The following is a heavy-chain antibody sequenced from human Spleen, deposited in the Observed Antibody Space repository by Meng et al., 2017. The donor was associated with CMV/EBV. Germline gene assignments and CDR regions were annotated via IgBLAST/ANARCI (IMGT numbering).Heavy chain of an antibody. CDR3: ARDRAVAATEYGYYYYGMDV. V-gene: IGHV3-21*01. CDR2: ISSRSRYI. J-gene: IGHJ6*02. D-gene: IGHD1-26*01. CDR1: GFGFSNYV. Sequence: LSLTCAASGFGFSNYVMNWVRQAPGKGLEWVSSISSRSRYIYYADSVKGRFTISRDNAKNSLYLQLDSLRVEDTAVYYCARDRAVAATEYGYYYYGMDVWGQGTTVTVSS.